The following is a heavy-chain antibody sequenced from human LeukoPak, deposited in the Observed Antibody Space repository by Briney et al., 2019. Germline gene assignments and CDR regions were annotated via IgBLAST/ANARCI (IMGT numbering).Heavy chain of an antibody. CDR2: IYYSGST. J-gene: IGHJ4*02. Sequence: PSETLSLTCTVSGGSISSGGYYWSWIRQHPGKGLEWIGYIYYSGSTYYNPSLKSRVTISVDTSKNQFSLKLSSVTAADTAVYYCARDSRYCSSTSCPWGFDYWGQGTPVTVSS. CDR1: GGSISSGGYY. V-gene: IGHV4-31*03. D-gene: IGHD2-2*01. CDR3: ARDSRYCSSTSCPWGFDY.